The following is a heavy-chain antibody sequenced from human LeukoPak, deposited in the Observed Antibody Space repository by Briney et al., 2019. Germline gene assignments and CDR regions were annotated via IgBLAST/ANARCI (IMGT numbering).Heavy chain of an antibody. V-gene: IGHV4-39*01. CDR2: IYYSGTT. D-gene: IGHD2-21*02. Sequence: SETLSLTCTVSGDSINNDKYYWAWIRQPPGKGLEWIGSIYYSGTTYYNPSLNSRVSISGDTANNHFSLKVSSVTAADTAVYYCARQKRLLPNWFDPWGQGTLVTVSS. CDR1: GDSINNDKYY. J-gene: IGHJ5*02. CDR3: ARQKRLLPNWFDP.